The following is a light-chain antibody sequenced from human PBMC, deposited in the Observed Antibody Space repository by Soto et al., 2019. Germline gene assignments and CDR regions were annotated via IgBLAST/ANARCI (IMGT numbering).Light chain of an antibody. CDR2: EVS. Sequence: QSALTQPASVSGSPGQSVTIPCTGASSDVGDYNYVSWYQQHPGKVPKLMIYEVSKRPSGVPDRFSGSKSGNTASLTVSGLQAEDEADYYCSSFAGSPVVFGGGTKVTVL. V-gene: IGLV2-8*01. CDR3: SSFAGSPVV. CDR1: SSDVGDYNY. J-gene: IGLJ2*01.